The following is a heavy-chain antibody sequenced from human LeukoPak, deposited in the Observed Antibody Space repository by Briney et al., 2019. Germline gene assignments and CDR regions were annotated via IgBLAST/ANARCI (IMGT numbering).Heavy chain of an antibody. V-gene: IGHV3-23*01. Sequence: GGSLRLSCAASGFTFSSYAMSWVRQAPGKGLEWVSAISGSGGSTYYADSVRGRFTISRDNSKNTLYLQMNSLRAEDTAVYYCATQYYYGSGSYYVYWYFDLWGRGTLVTVSS. J-gene: IGHJ2*01. D-gene: IGHD3-10*01. CDR3: ATQYYYGSGSYYVYWYFDL. CDR2: ISGSGGST. CDR1: GFTFSSYA.